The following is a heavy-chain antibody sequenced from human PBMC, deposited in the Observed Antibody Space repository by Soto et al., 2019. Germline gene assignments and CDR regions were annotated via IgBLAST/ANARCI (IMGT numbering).Heavy chain of an antibody. CDR1: GGSFSGYY. Sequence: PSETLSLTCGVYGGSFSGYYWSWIRQPPGKGLEWIGEINHSGSTNYNPSLKSRVTISVDTSKNQFSLKLSSVTAADTAVYYCARGRSGYDSYFVYWGQGTLVTVSS. D-gene: IGHD5-12*01. CDR2: INHSGST. V-gene: IGHV4-34*01. J-gene: IGHJ4*02. CDR3: ARGRSGYDSYFVY.